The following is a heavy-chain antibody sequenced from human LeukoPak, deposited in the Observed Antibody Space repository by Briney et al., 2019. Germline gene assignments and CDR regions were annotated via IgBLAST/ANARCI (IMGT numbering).Heavy chain of an antibody. CDR2: VRYDGSKK. J-gene: IGHJ4*02. Sequence: GGSLRLSCAASGFTFSTYGMHWVRQAPGKGLEWVAFVRYDGSKKYYTNSVKGRFTIPRDNARYSLYLQMNSLRDEDTAVYYCARGPGYGHYFDYWGQGALVTVSS. D-gene: IGHD5-12*01. CDR3: ARGPGYGHYFDY. V-gene: IGHV3-30*02. CDR1: GFTFSTYG.